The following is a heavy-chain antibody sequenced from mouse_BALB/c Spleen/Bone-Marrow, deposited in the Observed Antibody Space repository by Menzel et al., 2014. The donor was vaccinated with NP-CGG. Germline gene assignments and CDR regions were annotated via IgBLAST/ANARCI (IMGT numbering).Heavy chain of an antibody. V-gene: IGHV14-3*02. J-gene: IGHJ3*01. CDR3: ASYYYGSAWFAY. Sequence: DVKIQESGAELVKPGASVKLSCTASGFNIKDTYMHWVKQRPEQGLEWIGRIDPANGNTKYDSKFQGKATITAATSSNTAYLQLSSLTSEDTAVYCCASYYYGSAWFAYWGQGTLVTVSA. CDR1: GFNIKDTY. CDR2: IDPANGNT. D-gene: IGHD1-1*01.